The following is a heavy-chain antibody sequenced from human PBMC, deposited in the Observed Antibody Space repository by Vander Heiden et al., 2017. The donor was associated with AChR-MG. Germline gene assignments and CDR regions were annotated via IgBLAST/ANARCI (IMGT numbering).Heavy chain of an antibody. J-gene: IGHJ4*02. CDR3: AGGRFGEYFFHY. D-gene: IGHD3-10*01. CDR2: TSPIYGIT. CDR1: GDTFGSYA. Sequence: QVHLVQSGADVKKPGSSVKVSCKASGDTFGSYADNWWRQAPGKGPEWMGVTSPIYGITYYARKFQGRVTFTANTSTSTAYMELSSLRSEDAAMYYCAGGRFGEYFFHYWGQGTLVSVSS. V-gene: IGHV1-69*17.